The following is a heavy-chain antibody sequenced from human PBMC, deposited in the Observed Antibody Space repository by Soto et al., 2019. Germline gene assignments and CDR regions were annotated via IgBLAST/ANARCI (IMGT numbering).Heavy chain of an antibody. V-gene: IGHV3-7*04. D-gene: IGHD3-22*01. CDR3: ARGDYYDTSGPFSEAFDI. CDR2: IKPDGGQK. CDR1: GFTFSSYW. Sequence: QLVESGGGLVQPGGSLRLSCAASGFTFSSYWMSWVRQAPGKGLEWVANIKPDGGQKWYEDSVKGRFTISRDNAKKSLYLQMNSLRAEDTAVYYCARGDYYDTSGPFSEAFDIWGQGTMVTVSS. J-gene: IGHJ3*02.